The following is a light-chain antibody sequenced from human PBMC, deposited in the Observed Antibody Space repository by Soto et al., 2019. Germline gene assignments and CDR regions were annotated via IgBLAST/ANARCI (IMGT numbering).Light chain of an antibody. CDR3: QQYSSSPVT. Sequence: EIVLAQSPGTLSLYPGERATLSCRASQRVSNTYLAWYQQKPGQAPRLLIYGVSSRATGIPDRFSGSGSGTDFTLTISRLEPEDFAVYYCQQYSSSPVTFGGGTKVDSK. CDR1: QRVSNTY. CDR2: GVS. J-gene: IGKJ4*01. V-gene: IGKV3-20*01.